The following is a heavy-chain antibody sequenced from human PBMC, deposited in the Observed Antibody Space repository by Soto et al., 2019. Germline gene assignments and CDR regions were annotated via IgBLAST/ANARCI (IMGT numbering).Heavy chain of an antibody. Sequence: PGGSLRLSCAASGFTVSSNYMSWVRQAPGKGLEWVSVIYSGGSTYYADSVKGRFTISRDNAKNTLDLQMNSLRAEDTAVYYCARDPAWFGAFDPWGQGTLVTVSS. CDR1: GFTVSSNY. V-gene: IGHV3-66*01. J-gene: IGHJ5*02. CDR2: IYSGGST. CDR3: ARDPAWFGAFDP. D-gene: IGHD3-10*01.